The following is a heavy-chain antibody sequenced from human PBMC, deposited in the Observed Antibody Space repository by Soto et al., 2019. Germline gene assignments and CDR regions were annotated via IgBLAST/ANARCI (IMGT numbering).Heavy chain of an antibody. Sequence: EVQLVESGGSLVQPGGSLRLSCAASGFTFGSFWMTWVRQAPGKGLEWVANIKQDGSEKYYVDSVKGRFIISRDNAKNSLFLQMSSLRVDDTAMYYCVRDPRGHYSFDTWGQGTLVTVSS. D-gene: IGHD2-21*01. V-gene: IGHV3-7*03. CDR1: GFTFGSFW. CDR2: IKQDGSEK. J-gene: IGHJ5*02. CDR3: VRDPRGHYSFDT.